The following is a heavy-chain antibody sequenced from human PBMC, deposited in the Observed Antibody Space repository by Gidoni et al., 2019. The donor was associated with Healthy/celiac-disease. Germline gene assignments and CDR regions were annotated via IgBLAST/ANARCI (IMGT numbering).Heavy chain of an antibody. CDR3: ARLRLGWFDP. Sequence: QVQLQQWGAGLLKPSETLSLPCAVYGGSFSGYYWSWIRQPPGKGLEWIGEINHSGSTNYTPSLKSRVTISVDTSKNQFSLKLSSGTAADTAVYYCARLRLGWFDPWGQGTLVTVSS. V-gene: IGHV4-34*01. J-gene: IGHJ5*02. CDR1: GGSFSGYY. CDR2: INHSGST. D-gene: IGHD6-19*01.